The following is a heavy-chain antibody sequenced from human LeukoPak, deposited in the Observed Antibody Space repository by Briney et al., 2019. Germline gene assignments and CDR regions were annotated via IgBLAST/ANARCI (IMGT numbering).Heavy chain of an antibody. Sequence: QSAGSLRLSCAASGFTFSSYGMHWVRQAPGKGLEWVAVIPYDGSNKYYADSVKGRFTISRDNSKNTLYLQMNSLRAEDTAVYYCAKDTVLLWFGDPYYFDYWGQGTLVTASS. J-gene: IGHJ4*02. D-gene: IGHD3-10*01. CDR2: IPYDGSNK. V-gene: IGHV3-30*18. CDR1: GFTFSSYG. CDR3: AKDTVLLWFGDPYYFDY.